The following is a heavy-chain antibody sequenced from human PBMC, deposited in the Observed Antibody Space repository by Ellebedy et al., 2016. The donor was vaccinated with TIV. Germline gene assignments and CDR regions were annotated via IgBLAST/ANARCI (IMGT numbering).Heavy chain of an antibody. J-gene: IGHJ6*02. Sequence: GESLKISCKGSGYSFTSYWISWVRQMPGKGLEWMGKIDPSDSYTNYSPSFQGHVTISTDKSINTAYLQWSSLKASDTAMYYCARRGMAGTNHYYGIDVWGQGTTVTVS. V-gene: IGHV5-10-1*01. D-gene: IGHD1-26*01. CDR3: ARRGMAGTNHYYGIDV. CDR2: IDPSDSYT. CDR1: GYSFTSYW.